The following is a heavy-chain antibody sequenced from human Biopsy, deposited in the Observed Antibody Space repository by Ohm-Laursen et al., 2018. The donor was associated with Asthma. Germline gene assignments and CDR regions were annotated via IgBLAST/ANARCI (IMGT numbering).Heavy chain of an antibody. Sequence: ASVKVSCKTSGYTFNSAGITWVRQAPGQGLEWMGWTSVYNGNTKVAQKLQDRVTMTTDTSTSTAYMELRSLRSDDTAVYFCARAVDYSHYYGIDVWGQGTTVTVS. V-gene: IGHV1-18*01. CDR1: GYTFNSAG. J-gene: IGHJ6*02. D-gene: IGHD3-10*01. CDR2: TSVYNGNT. CDR3: ARAVDYSHYYGIDV.